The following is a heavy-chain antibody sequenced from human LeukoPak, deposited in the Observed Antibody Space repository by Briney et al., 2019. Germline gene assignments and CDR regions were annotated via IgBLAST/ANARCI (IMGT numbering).Heavy chain of an antibody. CDR1: GYSFTSYW. CDR3: AREIGYRSSTSCYRFYYYYGMDV. J-gene: IGHJ6*02. Sequence: GESLRISCKGSGYSFTSYWISWVRQMPGKGLEWMGRIDPSDSYTNYSPSFQGHVTISADKSISTAYLQWSSLKASDTAMYYCAREIGYRSSTSCYRFYYYYGMDVWGQGTTVTVSS. CDR2: IDPSDSYT. D-gene: IGHD2-2*01. V-gene: IGHV5-10-1*01.